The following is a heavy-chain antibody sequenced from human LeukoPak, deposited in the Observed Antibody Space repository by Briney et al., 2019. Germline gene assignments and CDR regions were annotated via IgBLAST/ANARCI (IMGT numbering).Heavy chain of an antibody. D-gene: IGHD6-19*01. CDR1: GYSFTSYW. CDR3: ARHLATGWAYYWYFDL. CDR2: IYPGDSDA. V-gene: IGHV5-51*01. J-gene: IGHJ2*01. Sequence: GESLKISCKGSGYSFTSYWIGWVRQMPGKGLEWMGIIYPGDSDARHSPSFQGQVTISADKSISTAYLQWSSLKASDTAMYYCARHLATGWAYYWYFDLWGRGTLVTVSS.